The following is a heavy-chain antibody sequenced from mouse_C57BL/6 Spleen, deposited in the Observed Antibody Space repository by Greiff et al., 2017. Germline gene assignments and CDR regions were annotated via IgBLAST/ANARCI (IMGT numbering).Heavy chain of an antibody. V-gene: IGHV14-4*01. Sequence: VQLQPSGAELVRPGASVKLSCTASGFNIKDDYMHWVKQRPEQGLEWIGWIDPENGDTEYASKFQGKATITADTSYNPAYLQLSSLTSEDTAVYYCARGNAMGDWGQGTSVTVSS. CDR1: GFNIKDDY. CDR2: IDPENGDT. CDR3: ARGNAMGD. J-gene: IGHJ4*01.